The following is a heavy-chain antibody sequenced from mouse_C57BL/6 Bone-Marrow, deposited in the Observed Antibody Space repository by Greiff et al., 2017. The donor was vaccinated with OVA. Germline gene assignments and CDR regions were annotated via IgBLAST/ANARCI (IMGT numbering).Heavy chain of an antibody. V-gene: IGHV7-3*01. D-gene: IGHD1-1*01. Sequence: EVQLVESGGGLVQPGDSLSLSCAASGFTFTNYYMSWVRQPPGKALEWLAFIRNKPNGSTTEYSASVKGRFTISRDKSQSILSLQMKALRAEDSATYDYARYKGSVAVDYVDYWGQGTALTVSS. CDR1: GFTFTNYY. J-gene: IGHJ2*01. CDR3: ARYKGSVAVDYVDY. CDR2: IRNKPNGSTT.